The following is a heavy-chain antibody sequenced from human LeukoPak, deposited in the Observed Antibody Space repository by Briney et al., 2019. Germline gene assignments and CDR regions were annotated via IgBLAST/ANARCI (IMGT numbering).Heavy chain of an antibody. CDR1: GFTFSIYA. D-gene: IGHD1-14*01. Sequence: GGSLRLSCAASGFTFSIYAMHWVRQAPGKGLEWVAVISYDGSNKYYADSVKGRFTISRDNSKNTLYLQMSSLRAEDTAVYYCARSRDRKTGADSWGQGTLVTVSS. CDR2: ISYDGSNK. J-gene: IGHJ4*02. V-gene: IGHV3-30-3*01. CDR3: ARSRDRKTGADS.